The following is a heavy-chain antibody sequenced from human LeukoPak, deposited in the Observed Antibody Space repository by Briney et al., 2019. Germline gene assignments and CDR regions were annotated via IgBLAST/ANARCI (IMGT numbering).Heavy chain of an antibody. CDR3: ARGTTYYYDSSGYYADAFDI. J-gene: IGHJ3*02. CDR1: GYSFTSYW. Sequence: GESLKISCKGSGYSFTSYWIGWVRQMPGKGLEWMGIIYPGDSDTRYSPSFQGQVTISADKSISTAYLQWSSLKASDTAMYYCARGTTYYYDSSGYYADAFDIWGQGTMVTVSS. V-gene: IGHV5-51*01. CDR2: IYPGDSDT. D-gene: IGHD3-22*01.